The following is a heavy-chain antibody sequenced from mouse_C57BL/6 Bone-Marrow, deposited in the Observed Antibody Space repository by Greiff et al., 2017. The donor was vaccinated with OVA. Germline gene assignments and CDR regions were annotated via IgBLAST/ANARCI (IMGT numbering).Heavy chain of an antibody. D-gene: IGHD2-1*01. CDR2: ISSGGDYI. J-gene: IGHJ4*01. Sequence: EVQGVESGAGLVKPGGSLKLSCAASGFTFSSYAMSWVRQTLEKRLEWVAYISSGGDYIYYADTVKGRFTISRDNARNTLYLQMSSLKSEDTAMYYCTRLLDAMDYWGQGTSVTVSS. V-gene: IGHV5-9-1*02. CDR1: GFTFSSYA. CDR3: TRLLDAMDY.